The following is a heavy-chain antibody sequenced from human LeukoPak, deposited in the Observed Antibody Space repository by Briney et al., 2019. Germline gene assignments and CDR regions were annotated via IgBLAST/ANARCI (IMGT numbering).Heavy chain of an antibody. J-gene: IGHJ2*01. Sequence: GGSLRLSCAASGFTFSRYDMHWVRQVPGKGLEWVSAIGTVGDTYYPGSVKGRFTISREDAKNSLYLQMNSLRAGDTAVYYCAREGPSSYSSAWNDWYFDLWGRGTLVTVSS. CDR3: AREGPSSYSSAWNDWYFDL. CDR1: GFTFSRYD. V-gene: IGHV3-13*04. D-gene: IGHD6-19*01. CDR2: IGTVGDT.